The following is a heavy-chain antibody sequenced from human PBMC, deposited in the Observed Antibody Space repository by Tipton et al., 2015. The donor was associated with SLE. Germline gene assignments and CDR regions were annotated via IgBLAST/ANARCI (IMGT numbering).Heavy chain of an antibody. CDR3: ARRGYYDFWSGYSRGDAFDI. Sequence: SLRLSCAASGFTFSSYAMSWVRQAPGKGLEWVSAISGSGGSTYYADSVKGRFTISRDNSKNTLYLQMNSLRAEDTAVYYCARRGYYDFWSGYSRGDAFDIWGQGTMVTVSS. D-gene: IGHD3-3*01. V-gene: IGHV3-23*01. CDR2: ISGSGGST. CDR1: GFTFSSYA. J-gene: IGHJ3*02.